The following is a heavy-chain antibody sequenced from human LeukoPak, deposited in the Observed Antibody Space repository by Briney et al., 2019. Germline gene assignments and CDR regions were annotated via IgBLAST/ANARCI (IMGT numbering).Heavy chain of an antibody. CDR1: GFAFHDYT. D-gene: IGHD3-10*01. J-gene: IGHJ4*02. CDR2: ISWDSGSV. V-gene: IGHV3-9*01. CDR3: ARAPYGSGAAIDY. Sequence: GGSLRLSCAASGFAFHDYTMHWVRQTPGKGREWVSDISWDSGSVDYADSVKGRFIIARDNAKKSLYLQMNSLRGDDTALYYCARAPYGSGAAIDYWGQGTLVTVSS.